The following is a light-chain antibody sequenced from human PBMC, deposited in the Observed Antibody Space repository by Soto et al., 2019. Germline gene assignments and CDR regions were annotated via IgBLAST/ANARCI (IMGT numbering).Light chain of an antibody. Sequence: EIVLTQSPATLSLSPGETATFSCRASQSIRNYLAWYQQRPGQSPRLLLYDASNRAAGIPARFSGSGTGTAFTLTISGLEPEDFAVYYCQQRSNWISFGGGTKVEV. CDR2: DAS. CDR3: QQRSNWIS. CDR1: QSIRNY. J-gene: IGKJ4*01. V-gene: IGKV3D-11*02.